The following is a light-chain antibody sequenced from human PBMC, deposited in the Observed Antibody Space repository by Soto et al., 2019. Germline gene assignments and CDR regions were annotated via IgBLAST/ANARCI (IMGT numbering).Light chain of an antibody. Sequence: DIQITQSPSSLSASVGDRGTLPCRASQSISSYLNWYQQKPGKAPKLLIYAASSLQSGVLSRGSGRGAGPDCTRTISSLQPEDVETDYCQQSYSIPLTFGGGTKVDIK. V-gene: IGKV1-39*01. J-gene: IGKJ4*01. CDR1: QSISSY. CDR2: AAS. CDR3: QQSYSIPLT.